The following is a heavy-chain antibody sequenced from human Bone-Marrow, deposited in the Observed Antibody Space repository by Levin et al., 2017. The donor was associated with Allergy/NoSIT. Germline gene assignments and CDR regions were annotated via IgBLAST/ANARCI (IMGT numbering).Heavy chain of an antibody. CDR3: AKPYSSGWEIDY. Sequence: SCAASGFTFSSYGMHWVRQAPGKGLEWVAVISYDGSNKYYADSVKGRFTISRDNSKNTLYLQMNSLRAEDTAVYYCAKPYSSGWEIDYWGQGTLVTVSS. D-gene: IGHD6-19*01. J-gene: IGHJ4*02. V-gene: IGHV3-30*18. CDR1: GFTFSSYG. CDR2: ISYDGSNK.